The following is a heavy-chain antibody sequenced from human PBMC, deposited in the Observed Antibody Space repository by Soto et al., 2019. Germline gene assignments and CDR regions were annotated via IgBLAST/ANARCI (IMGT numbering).Heavy chain of an antibody. CDR3: AKVAGSYRELDY. Sequence: QVQLVESGGGVVQPGRSLRLSCAASGFTFSSYGMHWVRQAPGKGLAWVAVISYDGSNKYYADSVKGRFTISRDNSKNTLYLQMNSLRAEDTAVYYCAKVAGSYRELDYWGQGTLVTVSS. CDR2: ISYDGSNK. CDR1: GFTFSSYG. V-gene: IGHV3-30*18. D-gene: IGHD3-16*02. J-gene: IGHJ4*02.